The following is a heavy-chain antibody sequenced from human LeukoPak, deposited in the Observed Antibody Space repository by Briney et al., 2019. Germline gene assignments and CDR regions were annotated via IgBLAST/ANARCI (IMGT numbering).Heavy chain of an antibody. CDR3: AKDPWGHKWNYDPFDY. Sequence: GGSLRLSCAASGFTFSGYAMSWFRQAPGKGLEWVSAISGSGGSTYYADSVKGRFTISRDNSKNTLYLQMNSLRAEDTAVYYCAKDPWGHKWNYDPFDYWGQGTLVTVSS. D-gene: IGHD1-7*01. V-gene: IGHV3-23*01. CDR1: GFTFSGYA. J-gene: IGHJ4*02. CDR2: ISGSGGST.